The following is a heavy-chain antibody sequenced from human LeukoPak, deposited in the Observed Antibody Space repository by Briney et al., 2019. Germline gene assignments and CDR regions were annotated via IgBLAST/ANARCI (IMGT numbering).Heavy chain of an antibody. D-gene: IGHD2-2*01. Sequence: ASVKVSCKASGYTFTGYYMHWVRQAPGQGLEWMGWINPNSGGTNYAQKFQGRVTMTRDTSISTAYMELSRRRSDDTAVYYSARASVVVPAAPVYWGQGTLVTVSS. CDR3: ARASVVVPAAPVY. CDR2: INPNSGGT. CDR1: GYTFTGYY. V-gene: IGHV1-2*02. J-gene: IGHJ4*02.